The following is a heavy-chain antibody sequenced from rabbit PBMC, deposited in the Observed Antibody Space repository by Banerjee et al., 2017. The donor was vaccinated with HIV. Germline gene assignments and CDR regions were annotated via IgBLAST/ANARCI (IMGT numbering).Heavy chain of an antibody. Sequence: QEQLEESGGDLVKPEGSLTLTCTASGFSFNNKYVMCWVRQAPGKGLKWIACINTSSGNTVYATWAKGRFTISRTSSTTVALQMTSLTAADTATYFCARGSNYYAFNLWGPGTLVTVS. J-gene: IGHJ4*01. CDR1: GFSFNNKYV. V-gene: IGHV1S45*01. CDR2: INTSSGNT. CDR3: ARGSNYYAFNL. D-gene: IGHD8-1*01.